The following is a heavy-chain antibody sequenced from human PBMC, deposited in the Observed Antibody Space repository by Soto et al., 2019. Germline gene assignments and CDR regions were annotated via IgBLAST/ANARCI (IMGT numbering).Heavy chain of an antibody. J-gene: IGHJ2*01. Sequence: QVQLQQWGAGLLKPSETLSLTCAVYGGSFSGYYWSWIRQPPGKGLEWVTGVSYDGRNKYYADSVKGRFTISRDNSKKTQFLQMHSLRREDTAVYYCARGGEYGDLLWYFNLWGRGTLVSVSS. V-gene: IGHV4-34*01. CDR1: GGSFSGYY. CDR2: VSYDGRN. CDR3: ARGGEYGDLLWYFNL. D-gene: IGHD1-26*01.